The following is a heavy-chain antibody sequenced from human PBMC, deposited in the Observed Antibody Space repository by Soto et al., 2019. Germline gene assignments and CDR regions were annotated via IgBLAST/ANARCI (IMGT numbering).Heavy chain of an antibody. CDR1: GGSISSGGYY. J-gene: IGHJ4*02. V-gene: IGHV4-31*03. CDR3: ARDLGGYPAHFDY. D-gene: IGHD3-16*01. CDR2: IYYGGST. Sequence: PSETLSLTCTVSGGSISSGGYYWSWIRQHPGKGLEWIGYIYYGGSTYYNPSLKSRVTISVDTSKNQFSLKLSSVTAADTAVYYCARDLGGYPAHFDYWGQGTLVTVSS.